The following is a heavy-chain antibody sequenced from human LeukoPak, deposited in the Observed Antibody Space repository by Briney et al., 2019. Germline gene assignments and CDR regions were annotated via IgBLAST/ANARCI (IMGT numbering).Heavy chain of an antibody. J-gene: IGHJ4*02. Sequence: GGSLRLSCAASGFTVITNDMTWVRQAPGKGLEWVSVLYNDGNTKYADSVQGRFTISRDNSKNTLYLEMNSLSPDDTAVYYCARGVEPLAANTLAYWGQGTLVTVSS. D-gene: IGHD1-14*01. V-gene: IGHV3-53*01. CDR2: LYNDGNT. CDR3: ARGVEPLAANTLAY. CDR1: GFTVITND.